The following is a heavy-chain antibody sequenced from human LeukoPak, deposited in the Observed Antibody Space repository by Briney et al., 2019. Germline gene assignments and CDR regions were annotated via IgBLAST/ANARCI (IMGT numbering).Heavy chain of an antibody. J-gene: IGHJ4*02. D-gene: IGHD3-9*01. V-gene: IGHV3-23*01. CDR2: ISGGGAST. CDR3: AKDQMYYDILTGHTAEY. Sequence: GGSLRLSCAASGFTFGNYAMGWVRQAPGKGLEWVSAISGGGASTYYADSVKGRFIISRDNSKSTVYLQMNSLRVEDTALYYCAKDQMYYDILTGHTAEYWGQGTLVTVSA. CDR1: GFTFGNYA.